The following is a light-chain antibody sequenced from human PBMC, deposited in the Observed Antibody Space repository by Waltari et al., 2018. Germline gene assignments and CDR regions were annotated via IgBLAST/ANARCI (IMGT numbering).Light chain of an antibody. Sequence: EIVLTQSPGTLSLSPGERATLSCRASQSVSSSYLAWYQQKPGQAPRLLISGASSGATGIPDRCSGSGSGTDFTLTISRLEPEDFAVYYCQQYETSPWTFGQGTKVEVK. CDR2: GAS. J-gene: IGKJ1*01. CDR1: QSVSSSY. CDR3: QQYETSPWT. V-gene: IGKV3-20*01.